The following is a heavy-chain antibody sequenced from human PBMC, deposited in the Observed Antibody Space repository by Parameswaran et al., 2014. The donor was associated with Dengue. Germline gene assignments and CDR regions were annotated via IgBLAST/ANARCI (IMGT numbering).Heavy chain of an antibody. J-gene: IGHJ4*02. CDR3: ARRGGSLTFDY. CDR2: IYYSGST. V-gene: IGHV4-39*01. Sequence: WIRQPPGKGLEWIGSIYYSGSTYYNPSLKSRVTISVDTSQNQFSLKLSSVTAADTAVYYCARRGGSLTFDYWGPGNPGHRLL. D-gene: IGHD1-26*01.